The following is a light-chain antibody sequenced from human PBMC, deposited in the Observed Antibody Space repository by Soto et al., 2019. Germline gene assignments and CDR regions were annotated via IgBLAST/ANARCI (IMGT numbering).Light chain of an antibody. CDR2: EVS. CDR1: SSDVGGYNY. Sequence: QSVLTQPASVSGSPGQSITISCTGTSSDVGGYNYVSWYQHHPGKAPKLMIYEVSNRPSGVSNRFSGSKSGNTASLTISGLQAEDEADYYCAAWDDSLDGSFFGTGTKVTVL. V-gene: IGLV2-14*01. CDR3: AAWDDSLDGSF. J-gene: IGLJ1*01.